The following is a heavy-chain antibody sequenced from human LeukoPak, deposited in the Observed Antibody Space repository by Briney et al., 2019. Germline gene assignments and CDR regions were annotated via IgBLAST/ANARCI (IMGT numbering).Heavy chain of an antibody. CDR1: GGSFSRNY. J-gene: IGHJ4*03. CDR3: TRGPTISETGYFDF. D-gene: IGHD1-1*01. Sequence: SETLSLTRAVYGGSFSRNYWSWIRQSPGKGLEWIAEIDHRGATNYNPSVKSRSTISVDTSKNHFSLQVRSLSAADTAVYYCTRGPTISETGYFDFWGEETLVTVSS. CDR2: IDHRGAT. V-gene: IGHV4-34*01.